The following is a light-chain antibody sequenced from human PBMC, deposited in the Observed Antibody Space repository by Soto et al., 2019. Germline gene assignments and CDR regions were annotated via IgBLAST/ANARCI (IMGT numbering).Light chain of an antibody. CDR1: QDISNY. V-gene: IGKV1-33*01. CDR3: QQYDNLPFT. CDR2: DAS. Sequence: DIQMTQSPSSLSASVGDRVTITCQASQDISNYLNWYQQKPGKAPKLLIYDASNLETGVPSRFSGSGSGTDFTFTISSLQTADIATYYCQQYDNLPFTFGPGTKVDIK. J-gene: IGKJ3*01.